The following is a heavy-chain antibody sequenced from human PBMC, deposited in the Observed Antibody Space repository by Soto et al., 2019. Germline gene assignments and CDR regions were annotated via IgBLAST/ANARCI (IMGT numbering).Heavy chain of an antibody. J-gene: IGHJ5*02. CDR1: GFTFDDYA. CDR3: ARGPRTTGTTFGLWFVD. V-gene: IGHV3-9*01. D-gene: IGHD4-17*01. Sequence: EVQLVESGGGVEQPGRSLRLSCAASGFTFDDYAMHWVRQVPGKGLEWDSGINCSGGSIDYADSVKGRFTIFRDNAKNYLYLQMNSLRVEDTATYYCARGPRTTGTTFGLWFVDWGQGTLVTVSS. CDR2: INCSGGSI.